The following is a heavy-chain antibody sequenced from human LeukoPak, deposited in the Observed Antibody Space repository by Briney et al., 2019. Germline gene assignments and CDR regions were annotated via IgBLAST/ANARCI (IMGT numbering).Heavy chain of an antibody. D-gene: IGHD1-26*01. CDR2: INPSGGST. Sequence: ASVKVSCKASGYTFTSYYMHWVRQAPGQGLEWMGIINPSGGSTSYAQKFQGRVTMTRDTSTSTVYMELSGLRSEDTAVYYCAREVVVGASQDLFDYWGQGTLVAVSS. V-gene: IGHV1-46*01. CDR1: GYTFTSYY. J-gene: IGHJ4*02. CDR3: AREVVVGASQDLFDY.